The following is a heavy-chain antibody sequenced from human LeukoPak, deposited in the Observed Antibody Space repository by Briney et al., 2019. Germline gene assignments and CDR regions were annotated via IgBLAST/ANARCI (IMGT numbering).Heavy chain of an antibody. Sequence: SVKVSCKASGGTFSSYAISWVRQAPGQGLEWMGGIIPIFGTADYAQKFQGRVTITTDESTSTAYMELSSLRSEDTAVYYCARDGLYCSGGSCYNWFDPWGQGTLVTVSS. D-gene: IGHD2-15*01. J-gene: IGHJ5*02. V-gene: IGHV1-69*05. CDR1: GGTFSSYA. CDR2: IIPIFGTA. CDR3: ARDGLYCSGGSCYNWFDP.